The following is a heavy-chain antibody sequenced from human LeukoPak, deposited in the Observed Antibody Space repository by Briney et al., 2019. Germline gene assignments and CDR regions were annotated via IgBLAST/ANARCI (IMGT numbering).Heavy chain of an antibody. CDR1: GYTFIDYY. V-gene: IGHV1-2*02. J-gene: IGHJ4*02. CDR3: ARATNRGSPANAYVY. D-gene: IGHD3-16*01. CDR2: INPTSGAT. Sequence: ASVTVSFKASGYTFIDYYIHWVRQAPGQGLEWMGWINPTSGATNSAQKFHGRVTVTSDTSISTAYMELSGLRSDDTAIYYCARATNRGSPANAYVYWGQGTLVTVSS.